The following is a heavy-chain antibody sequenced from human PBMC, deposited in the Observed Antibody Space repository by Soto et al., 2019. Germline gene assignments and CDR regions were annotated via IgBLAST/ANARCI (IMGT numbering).Heavy chain of an antibody. Sequence: GGSLRLSCAASGFTVSSDYMSWVRQAPGKGLEWVSVIYSGGSTYYADSVKGRFTISRDNSENTLYLQMNSLRAEDTAVYYCARTCSGGTCSFDYWGQGTLVTVSS. D-gene: IGHD2-15*01. V-gene: IGHV3-66*01. CDR1: GFTVSSDY. CDR2: IYSGGST. CDR3: ARTCSGGTCSFDY. J-gene: IGHJ4*02.